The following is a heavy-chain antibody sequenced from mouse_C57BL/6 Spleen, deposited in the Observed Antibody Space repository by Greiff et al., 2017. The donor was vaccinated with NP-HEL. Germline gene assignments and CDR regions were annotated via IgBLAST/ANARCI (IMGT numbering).Heavy chain of an antibody. CDR1: GYTFTSYW. D-gene: IGHD2-1*01. V-gene: IGHV1-50*01. CDR3: ARSNGNPFAY. CDR2: IDPSDSYT. J-gene: IGHJ3*01. Sequence: QVQLQQPGAELVKPGASVKLSCKASGYTFTSYWMQWVKPRPGQGLEWIGEIDPSDSYTNYNQKFKGKATLTVDTSSSTAYMQLSSLTSEDSAVYYCARSNGNPFAYWGQGTLVTVSA.